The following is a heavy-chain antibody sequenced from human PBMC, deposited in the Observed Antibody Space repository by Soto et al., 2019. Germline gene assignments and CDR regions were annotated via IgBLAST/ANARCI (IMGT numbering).Heavy chain of an antibody. D-gene: IGHD5-12*01. J-gene: IGHJ4*02. CDR1: GFTFSDYY. CDR3: ARAVLMGCGYDWPIAY. CDR2: SSSSSSYT. V-gene: IGHV3-11*06. Sequence: GGSLGLSCAASGFTFSDYYMSWIRQAPGKGLEWVSYSSSSSSYTNYADSVKGRFTISRDNAKNSLYLQMNSLRAEDTAVYYCARAVLMGCGYDWPIAYWGQGTLVTVSS.